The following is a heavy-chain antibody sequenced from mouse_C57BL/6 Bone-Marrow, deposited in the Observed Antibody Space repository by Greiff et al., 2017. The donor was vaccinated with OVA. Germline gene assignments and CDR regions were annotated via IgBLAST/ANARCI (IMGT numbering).Heavy chain of an antibody. Sequence: EVKLVESGGGLVKPGGSLTLSCAASGFTFSSYTMSWVRQTPEKRLEWVATISGGGGNPYSPDSVQGRFTITRDTAKNTLYLQMSSRRSEDTALYNCARTYDGYYLFDYWGQGTTLTVSS. D-gene: IGHD2-3*01. CDR2: ISGGGGNP. CDR3: ARTYDGYYLFDY. V-gene: IGHV5-9*01. J-gene: IGHJ2*01. CDR1: GFTFSSYT.